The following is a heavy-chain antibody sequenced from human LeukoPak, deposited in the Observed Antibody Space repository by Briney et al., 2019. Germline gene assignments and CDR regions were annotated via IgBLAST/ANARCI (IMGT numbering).Heavy chain of an antibody. CDR1: GGTFSSYA. D-gene: IGHD2-15*01. CDR2: IIPIFGTA. J-gene: IGHJ5*02. Sequence: GASVKVSCKASGGTFSSYAISWVRQAPGQGLDWMGGIIPIFGTANYAQKFQGRVTITADESTSTAYMQLSSLRAEDTAVYYCARDPGRYCSGGSCYSPWGQGTLVTVSS. CDR3: ARDPGRYCSGGSCYSP. V-gene: IGHV1-69*01.